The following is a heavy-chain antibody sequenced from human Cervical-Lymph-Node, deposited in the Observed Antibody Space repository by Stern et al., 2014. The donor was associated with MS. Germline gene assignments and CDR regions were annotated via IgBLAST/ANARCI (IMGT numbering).Heavy chain of an antibody. J-gene: IGHJ4*02. Sequence: QLGQSGAEMRKPGSSVRVSCKASGGIFSTSVISWLRPAPGQGLEWMGGISPMFGRANYAQRFQGSVTITADESTSTVYMGLTSLRSEDTAVYYCARERDNSYAFDSWGQGTLVTVSS. V-gene: IGHV1-69*01. CDR1: GGIFSTSV. CDR2: ISPMFGRA. D-gene: IGHD3-16*01. CDR3: ARERDNSYAFDS.